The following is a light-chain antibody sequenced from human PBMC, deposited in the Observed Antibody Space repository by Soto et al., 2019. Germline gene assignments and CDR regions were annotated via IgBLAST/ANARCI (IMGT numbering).Light chain of an antibody. CDR1: RTIGTTF. J-gene: IGKJ2*01. V-gene: IGKV3-20*01. CDR3: HHYGGAWDT. Sequence: IVLTQSPGTLSVSPGERATLSCRAGRTIGTTFFAWYQQKPGRAPRLLMYSTSKRATGTPDRFSGSGSGTDFTLIIDSLEPEDVAVYFCHHYGGAWDTVGQGTKLEIK. CDR2: STS.